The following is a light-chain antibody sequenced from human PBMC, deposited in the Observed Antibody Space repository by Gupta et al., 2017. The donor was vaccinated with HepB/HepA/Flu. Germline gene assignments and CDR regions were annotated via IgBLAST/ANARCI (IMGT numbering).Light chain of an antibody. CDR2: GNN. Sequence: HFVLTQPPSASGTPGQTITISCSGSSPNIGKYYVYWYQHLPGMAPNLLVYGNNQRPSGVPDRFSGSKSGTSASLAISGLRSEDEAEYYCAAWDGRLNSYVFAAGTKVTVL. CDR3: AAWDGRLNSYV. V-gene: IGLV1-47*01. CDR1: SPNIGKYY. J-gene: IGLJ1*01.